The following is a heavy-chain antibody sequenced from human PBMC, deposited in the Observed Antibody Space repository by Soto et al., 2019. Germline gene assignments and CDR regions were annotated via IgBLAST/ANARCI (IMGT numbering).Heavy chain of an antibody. J-gene: IGHJ6*02. D-gene: IGHD3-3*01. CDR3: ARTAPFTIFGVALGDYYYYGMDV. V-gene: IGHV1-69*06. CDR2: IIPIFGTA. CDR1: GGTFSSYA. Sequence: SVKVSCKASGGTFSSYAISWVRQAPGQGLEWMGGIIPIFGTANYAQKFQGRVTITADKSTSTAYMELSSLRSEDTAVYYCARTAPFTIFGVALGDYYYYGMDVWGQGTTVTVSS.